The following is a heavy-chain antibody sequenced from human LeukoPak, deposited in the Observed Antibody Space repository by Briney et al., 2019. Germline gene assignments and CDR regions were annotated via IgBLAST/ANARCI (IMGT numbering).Heavy chain of an antibody. Sequence: PGGSLRLSCAASGFTFSGYWMSWVRQAPGKGLEWVSVIYSGGSTYYADSVKGRFTISRDNSKNTLYLQMNSLRAEDTAVYYCARDPGGWYWDYWGQGTLVTVSS. J-gene: IGHJ4*02. CDR2: IYSGGST. V-gene: IGHV3-53*01. CDR1: GFTFSGYW. D-gene: IGHD6-19*01. CDR3: ARDPGGWYWDY.